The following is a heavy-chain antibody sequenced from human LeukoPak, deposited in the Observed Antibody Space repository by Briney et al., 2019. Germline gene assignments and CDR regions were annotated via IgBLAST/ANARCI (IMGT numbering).Heavy chain of an antibody. V-gene: IGHV4-59*08. CDR2: IYYSGST. CDR1: GGSISSYY. Sequence: SETLSLTCTVSGGSISSYYWSWIRQPPGKGLEWIGYIYYSGSTNYSPSLKSRVTISVDTSKNQFSLKLSSVTAADTAVYYCARHAGRAYYFDYWGQGTLVTVSS. J-gene: IGHJ4*02. CDR3: ARHAGRAYYFDY.